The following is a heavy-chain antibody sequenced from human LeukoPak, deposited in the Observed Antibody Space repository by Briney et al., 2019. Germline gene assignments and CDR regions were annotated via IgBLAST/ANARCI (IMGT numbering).Heavy chain of an antibody. J-gene: IGHJ4*02. CDR1: GFTFSSYW. D-gene: IGHD3-22*01. CDR3: AREQGYYSVPGY. CDR2: IRSDGSST. Sequence: GGSLRLSCAASGFTFSSYWMHWVRQAPGKGPVWVARIRSDGSSTDYADSVKGRFTISRDNAKNTLYLQMHSLRAEDTAVYYCAREQGYYSVPGYWGQGTLVTVSS. V-gene: IGHV3-74*01.